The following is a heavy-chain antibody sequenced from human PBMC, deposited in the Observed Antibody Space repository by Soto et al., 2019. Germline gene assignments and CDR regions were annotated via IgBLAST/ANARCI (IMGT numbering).Heavy chain of an antibody. J-gene: IGHJ6*02. V-gene: IGHV3-23*01. CDR3: AKHPTIVLMVYVDV. CDR2: ISGSGDST. Sequence: GESLKISCTASGFTFRNYAMSWVRQAPGKGLEWVSGISGSGDSTYYADSVKGRFTISRDNPENTLYLQMNSLRAEDTAVYYCAKHPTIVLMVYVDVWGQGTTVTVSS. CDR1: GFTFRNYA. D-gene: IGHD2-8*01.